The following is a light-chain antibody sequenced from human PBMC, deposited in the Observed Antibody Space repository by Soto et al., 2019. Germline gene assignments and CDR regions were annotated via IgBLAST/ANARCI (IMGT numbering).Light chain of an antibody. CDR3: SSYAASNNFYFV. CDR1: SGDVGGYNY. CDR2: EVT. V-gene: IGLV2-8*01. J-gene: IGLJ3*02. Sequence: QSVLTQPPSASGSPGQSVAISCAGTSGDVGGYNYVSWYQQYPGRAPKLMIYEVTKRPSGVPDRFSGSKSGNTASLTVSGLQAKDEADYYCSSYAASNNFYFVFGGGTKLTVL.